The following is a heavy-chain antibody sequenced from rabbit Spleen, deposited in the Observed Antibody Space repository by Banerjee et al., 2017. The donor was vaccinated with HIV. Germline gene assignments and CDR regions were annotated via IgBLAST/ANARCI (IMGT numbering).Heavy chain of an antibody. CDR3: VRGASSSGYYSL. Sequence: QSLEESGGGLVKPGGTLTLTCKASGFDFRRYYLTWVRQAPGKRLEWIGIISVGEGATDYASWVNGRFTISSDNAQNTVDLQMSGLTAADTATYFCVRGASSSGYYSLWGPGTLVTVS. J-gene: IGHJ4*01. CDR1: GFDFRRYYL. D-gene: IGHD1-1*01. V-gene: IGHV1S43*01. CDR2: ISVGEGAT.